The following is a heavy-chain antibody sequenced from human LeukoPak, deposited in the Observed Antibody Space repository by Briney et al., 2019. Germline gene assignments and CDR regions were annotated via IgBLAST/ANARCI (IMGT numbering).Heavy chain of an antibody. J-gene: IGHJ6*02. D-gene: IGHD6-19*01. V-gene: IGHV3-30*18. CDR2: ISYDGINK. Sequence: GGSLRLSCAASGFTVSTYGMHWVRQAPGKGLEWVAVISYDGINKYYPDSVKGRFTISRDNSKNTLYLQMNSLRAEDTAVYYCAKDVHPAVAGTSYYYYCTMDVWGQGTTVTVSS. CDR1: GFTVSTYG. CDR3: AKDVHPAVAGTSYYYYCTMDV.